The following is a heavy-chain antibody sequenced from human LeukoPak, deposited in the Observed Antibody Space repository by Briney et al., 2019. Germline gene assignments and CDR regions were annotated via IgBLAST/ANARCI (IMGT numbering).Heavy chain of an antibody. CDR2: ISAYNGNT. D-gene: IGHD3-10*01. Sequence: ASVKVSCKASGYTFTSYGISWVRQDPGQGLEWMGWISAYNGNTNYAQKLQGRVTMPTDTSTSTAYMELRSLRSDDTAVYYCARRSMVGGVIVDYYYGMDVWGQGTTVTVSS. CDR3: ARRSMVGGVIVDYYYGMDV. V-gene: IGHV1-18*01. J-gene: IGHJ6*02. CDR1: GYTFTSYG.